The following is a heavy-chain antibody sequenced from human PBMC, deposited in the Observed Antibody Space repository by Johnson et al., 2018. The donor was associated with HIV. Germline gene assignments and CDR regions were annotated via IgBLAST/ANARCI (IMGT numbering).Heavy chain of an antibody. J-gene: IGHJ3*02. CDR3: AKDLGGGYRAFDI. Sequence: QVQLVESGGGVVQPGRSLRLSCAASGFTLCAYGLHWVRQAPGKGLEWAAVISYAGSNKYYADSVQGRFTISSANSKNTLYLQMNSLRAEDTAVYYCAKDLGGGYRAFDIWGQGTMVTVSS. D-gene: IGHD3-16*02. V-gene: IGHV3-30*18. CDR1: GFTLCAYG. CDR2: ISYAGSNK.